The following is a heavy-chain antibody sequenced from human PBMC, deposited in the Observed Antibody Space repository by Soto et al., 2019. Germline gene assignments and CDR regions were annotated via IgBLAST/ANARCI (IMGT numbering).Heavy chain of an antibody. Sequence: SVKGSCKASGGTFSSYAISWVRQAPGQGLEWMGGIIPIFGTANYAQKFQGRVTITADESTSTAYMELSSLRSEDTAVYYCARGSSGYYYMVYYFDYWGQGTLVTVSS. J-gene: IGHJ4*02. CDR2: IIPIFGTA. CDR3: ARGSSGYYYMVYYFDY. D-gene: IGHD3-22*01. CDR1: GGTFSSYA. V-gene: IGHV1-69*13.